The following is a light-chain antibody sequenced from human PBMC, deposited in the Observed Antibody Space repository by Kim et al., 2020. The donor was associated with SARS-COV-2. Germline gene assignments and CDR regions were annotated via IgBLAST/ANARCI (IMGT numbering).Light chain of an antibody. J-gene: IGLJ2*01. CDR1: SSNIGNNY. CDR3: GTWDSSLSAGGVV. CDR2: DNN. Sequence: QSVLTQPPSVSAAPGQKVTISCSGSSSNIGNNYVSWYQQLPGTAPKLLIYDNNKRPSGIPDRFSGSKSGTSATLGITGPQTGDEADYYCGTWDSSLSAGGVVFGGGTQLTVL. V-gene: IGLV1-51*01.